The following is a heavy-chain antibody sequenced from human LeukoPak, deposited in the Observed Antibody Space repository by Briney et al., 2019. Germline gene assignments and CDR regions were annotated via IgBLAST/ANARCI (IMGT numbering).Heavy chain of an antibody. CDR1: GGSISSSSYY. CDR2: IYYSGST. D-gene: IGHD3-3*01. CDR3: ARDATYYEFWSGYYPYYFDY. V-gene: IGHV4-39*07. Sequence: PSETLSLTCTVSGGSISSSSYYWGWIRQPPGKGLEWIGSIYYSGSTYYNPSLKSRVTISVDTSKNQFSLKLSSVTAADTAVYYCARDATYYEFWSGYYPYYFDYWGQGTLVTVSS. J-gene: IGHJ4*02.